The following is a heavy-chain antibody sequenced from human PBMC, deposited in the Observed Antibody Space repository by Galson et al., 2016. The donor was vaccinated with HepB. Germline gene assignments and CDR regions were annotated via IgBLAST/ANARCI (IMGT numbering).Heavy chain of an antibody. CDR1: GFIFSSYS. CDR2: ISVSSSTI. D-gene: IGHD1-26*01. V-gene: IGHV3-48*02. CDR3: ARDVGPWELPGPLDY. J-gene: IGHJ4*02. Sequence: SLRLSCAASGFIFSSYSMNWVRQAPGKGLEWISYISVSSSTIYYADPVKGRFTISRDNAKNSLYLQMNSLRDEDTAVYYCARDVGPWELPGPLDYRGQGTLVTVSS.